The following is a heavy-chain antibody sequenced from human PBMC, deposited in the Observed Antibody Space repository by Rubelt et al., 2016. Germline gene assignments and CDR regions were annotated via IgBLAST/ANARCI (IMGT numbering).Heavy chain of an antibody. CDR3: ARHAGDGGNSEDWFDP. CDR2: IDPSDSYT. J-gene: IGHJ5*02. D-gene: IGHD4-23*01. Sequence: EVQLVQSGAEVKKPGESLRISCKGSGYSFTSYWISWVRQMPGKGLEWMGRIDPSDSYTNYSPSFQGHVTISADKSISTAYLQWSSLKASDTAMYYCARHAGDGGNSEDWFDPWGQGTLVTVSS. V-gene: IGHV5-10-1*01. CDR1: GYSFTSYW.